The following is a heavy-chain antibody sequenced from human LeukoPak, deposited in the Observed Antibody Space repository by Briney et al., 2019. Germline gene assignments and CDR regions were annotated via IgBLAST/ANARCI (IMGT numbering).Heavy chain of an antibody. Sequence: GGSLRLSCAASGFAFSSYAMSWVRQSPGKGLELVAGISGSAGSTNHADSVKGRFTISRDNSKNALHLKMKSLSAEDTAVSHCAKDMFGDLLFGPRFSPWGQGTLVTVSS. CDR2: ISGSAGST. CDR1: GFAFSSYA. D-gene: IGHD3-10*02. CDR3: AKDMFGDLLFGPRFSP. J-gene: IGHJ5*02. V-gene: IGHV3-23*01.